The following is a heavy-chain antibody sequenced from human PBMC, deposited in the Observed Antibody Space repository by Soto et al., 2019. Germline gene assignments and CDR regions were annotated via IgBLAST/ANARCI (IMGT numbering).Heavy chain of an antibody. Sequence: QVQLVESGGGEVQPGRSLTISCAASGFTFSTYGMHWVRQTPGKGLEWVAVISYDGTNKFYSDSVKGRFTISRDNSKNTLTLQMNSRRADDTAVYSCAKDLQSYGDYDYYCYGMDVWGLGTRVTVSS. V-gene: IGHV3-30*18. CDR1: GFTFSTYG. D-gene: IGHD4-17*01. J-gene: IGHJ6*02. CDR2: ISYDGTNK. CDR3: AKDLQSYGDYDYYCYGMDV.